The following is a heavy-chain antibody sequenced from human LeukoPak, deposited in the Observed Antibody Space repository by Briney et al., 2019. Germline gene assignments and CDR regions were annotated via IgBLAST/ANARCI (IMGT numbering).Heavy chain of an antibody. CDR3: ARITVDTAVVNPDY. Sequence: KPGGSLRLSCAASGFTFSSYSMNWVRQAPGKGLEWVSSISSSSSYIYYADSVKGRFTISRDNAKNSLYLQMNSLRAEDTAVYYCARITVDTAVVNPDYWGQGTLVTVSS. V-gene: IGHV3-21*01. D-gene: IGHD5-18*01. CDR2: ISSSSSYI. CDR1: GFTFSSYS. J-gene: IGHJ4*02.